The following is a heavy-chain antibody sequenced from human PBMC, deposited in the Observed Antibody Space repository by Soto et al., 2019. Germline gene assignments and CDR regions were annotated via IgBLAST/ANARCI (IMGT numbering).Heavy chain of an antibody. CDR1: GFTLSSYA. CDR2: ISGSGGNT. V-gene: IGHV3-23*01. Sequence: GGSLRLSCTASGFTLSSYAMSWVRQAPGKGLEWVSAISGSGGNTYYADSVKGRFTISRDNSKNTLYLQMNSLRAEDTAVYYCAKSITARPFAYWGQGALVTVSS. J-gene: IGHJ4*02. D-gene: IGHD6-6*01. CDR3: AKSITARPFAY.